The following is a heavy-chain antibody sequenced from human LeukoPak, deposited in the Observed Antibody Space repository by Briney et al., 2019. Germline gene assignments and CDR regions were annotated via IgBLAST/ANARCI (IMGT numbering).Heavy chain of an antibody. V-gene: IGHV1-8*01. CDR2: MNPNSGNT. D-gene: IGHD6-13*01. J-gene: IGHJ4*02. CDR3: ARVGIAAAGHFDY. Sequence: ASVKVSCKASGYTFTSYDINWVRQATGQGLEWMGWMNPNSGNTGYAQEFQGRVTMTRNTSISTAYMELSSLRSEDTAVYYCARVGIAAAGHFDYWGQGTLVTVPS. CDR1: GYTFTSYD.